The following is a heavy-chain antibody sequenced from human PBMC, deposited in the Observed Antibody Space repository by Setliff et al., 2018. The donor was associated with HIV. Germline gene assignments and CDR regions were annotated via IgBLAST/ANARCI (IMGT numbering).Heavy chain of an antibody. Sequence: GASVKVSCKASGYTFTSFGISWVRQAPGQGLEWMGRISAYNGNTDHAQRLQGRVTMTTDTSTRTAYMELRSLRSDDTAVYYCAGAAVAGPWRKLDYWGQGTLVTVSS. V-gene: IGHV1-18*01. CDR2: ISAYNGNT. J-gene: IGHJ4*02. CDR3: AGAAVAGPWRKLDY. CDR1: GYTFTSFG. D-gene: IGHD6-19*01.